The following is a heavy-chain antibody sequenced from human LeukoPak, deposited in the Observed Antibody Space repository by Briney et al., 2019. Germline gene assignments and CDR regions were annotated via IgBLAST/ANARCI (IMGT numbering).Heavy chain of an antibody. CDR2: INSDGSST. CDR3: AATFYDSSAYDAFGI. J-gene: IGHJ3*02. CDR1: GFTFSSYW. D-gene: IGHD3-22*01. V-gene: IGHV3-74*01. Sequence: GGSLRLSCAASGFTFSSYWMHWVRRAPGKGLVWVSRINSDGSSTIYADSVKGRLTISRDNAKNTLYLQINSLRAEDTAVYYCAATFYDSSAYDAFGIWGQGTMVTVSS.